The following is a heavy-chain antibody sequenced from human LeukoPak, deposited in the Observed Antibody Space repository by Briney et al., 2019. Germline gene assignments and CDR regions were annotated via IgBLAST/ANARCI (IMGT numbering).Heavy chain of an antibody. CDR3: AANTPRVVREDAFDI. Sequence: SVTVSFKGSGFTFTICAMQWVRQARGQRLEWIGWIVVGSGNTNYAQNFQERVTITRDMSTSTAYMELSSLRSEDTAVYYCAANTPRVVREDAFDIWGQGTMVTVSS. CDR2: IVVGSGNT. V-gene: IGHV1-58*02. CDR1: GFTFTICA. J-gene: IGHJ3*02. D-gene: IGHD2-21*01.